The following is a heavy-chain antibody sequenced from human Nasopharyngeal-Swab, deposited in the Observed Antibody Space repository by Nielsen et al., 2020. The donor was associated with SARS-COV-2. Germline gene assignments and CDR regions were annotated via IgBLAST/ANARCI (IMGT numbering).Heavy chain of an antibody. V-gene: IGHV3-74*01. CDR1: GFTFSSYS. Sequence: GESLKISCAASGFTFSSYSMNWVRQAPGKGLVWVSRINIDGSRTGYADSVKGRFTISRDNAKNTLFLQMNSQRAEDTAVYYCARVLDYYDSSGYDTWDVFALWGQGTMVTVSS. D-gene: IGHD3-22*01. CDR3: ARVLDYYDSSGYDTWDVFAL. CDR2: INIDGSRT. J-gene: IGHJ3*01.